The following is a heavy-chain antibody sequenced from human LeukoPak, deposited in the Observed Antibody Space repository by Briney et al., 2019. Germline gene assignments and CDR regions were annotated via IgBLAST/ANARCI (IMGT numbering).Heavy chain of an antibody. CDR3: ATGLGHYYDY. J-gene: IGHJ4*02. V-gene: IGHV3-74*01. Sequence: QPGGSLRLSCAAPGISFNNYWMHWARQAPGKGLVWVSRVNSDGSSTVYADSVKGRFTISRDNARTTVYLQMSSLRLDDTATYYCATGLGHYYDYWGQGSLVTVSS. CDR1: GISFNNYW. CDR2: VNSDGSST. D-gene: IGHD3-22*01.